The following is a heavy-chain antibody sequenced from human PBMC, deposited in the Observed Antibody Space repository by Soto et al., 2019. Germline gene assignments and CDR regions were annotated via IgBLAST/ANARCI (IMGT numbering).Heavy chain of an antibody. Sequence: SETLCLTCRVSGGSITSQFWSWIRQPAGEGPEWIGRIHSTGSTSYNPSLKSRVSMSVDTSRNQFSLRLSSVTAADTAVYYCARDVVVLATPYYFDSWGQGTLVTVSS. CDR1: GGSITSQF. CDR3: ARDVVVLATPYYFDS. D-gene: IGHD2-21*01. V-gene: IGHV4-4*07. J-gene: IGHJ4*02. CDR2: IHSTGST.